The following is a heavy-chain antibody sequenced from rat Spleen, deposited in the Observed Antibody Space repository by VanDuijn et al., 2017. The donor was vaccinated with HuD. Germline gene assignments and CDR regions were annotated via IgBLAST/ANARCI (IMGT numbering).Heavy chain of an antibody. J-gene: IGHJ2*01. CDR3: ARRSPPYYTFFDY. Sequence: EVQLVESGGGLVQPGRSLKLSCAASGFTFSDYYMAWVRQAPKKGLEWVASISPIGGTTYYRDSVKGRFTVSINHAKTTLYLQMDSLRSEDTATYYCARRSPPYYTFFDYWGQGVMVTVSS. CDR2: ISPIGGTT. CDR1: GFTFSDYY. V-gene: IGHV5-25*01. D-gene: IGHD3-7*01.